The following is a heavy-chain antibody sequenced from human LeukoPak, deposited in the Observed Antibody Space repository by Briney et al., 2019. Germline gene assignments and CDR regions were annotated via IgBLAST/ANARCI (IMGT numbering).Heavy chain of an antibody. D-gene: IGHD5-12*01. V-gene: IGHV3-74*01. Sequence: GGSLRLSCAASGFTFSSYWMQWVRQAPGKGLVWVSRINSDGSSTSYADSVKGRFTISRDNAKNTLYLQMNSLRAEDTAVYYCARTDVVAMVDCWGQGTLVTVSS. CDR1: GFTFSSYW. CDR2: INSDGSST. CDR3: ARTDVVAMVDC. J-gene: IGHJ4*02.